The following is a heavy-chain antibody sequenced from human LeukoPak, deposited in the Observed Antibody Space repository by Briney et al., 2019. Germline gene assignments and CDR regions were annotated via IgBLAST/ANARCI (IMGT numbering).Heavy chain of an antibody. J-gene: IGHJ1*01. CDR1: GFTFSSYA. Sequence: GGSLRLSCAASGFTFSSYAMSWVRQAPRKGLEWVSAISGSGGSTYYADSVKGRFTISRDNSKNTLYLQMNSLRAEDTAVYYCAKDSSSWRAEYFQHWGQGTLVTVSS. D-gene: IGHD6-13*01. CDR2: ISGSGGST. CDR3: AKDSSSWRAEYFQH. V-gene: IGHV3-23*01.